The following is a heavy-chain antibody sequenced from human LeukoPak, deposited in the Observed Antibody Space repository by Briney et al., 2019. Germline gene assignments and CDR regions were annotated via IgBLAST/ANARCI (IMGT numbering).Heavy chain of an antibody. CDR2: IKQDGSEK. V-gene: IGHV3-7*01. D-gene: IGHD6-19*01. Sequence: GGSLRLSCAASGFTFSSYWLSWVRQAPGKGLEWVANIKQDGSEKYYVDSVKGRFTISRDNAKNSLYLQTNSLRAEDTAVYYCARDRYSSGEGIDYWGQGTLVTVSS. CDR1: GFTFSSYW. J-gene: IGHJ4*02. CDR3: ARDRYSSGEGIDY.